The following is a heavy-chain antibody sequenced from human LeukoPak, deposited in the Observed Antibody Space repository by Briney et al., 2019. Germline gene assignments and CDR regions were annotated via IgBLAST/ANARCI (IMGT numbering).Heavy chain of an antibody. D-gene: IGHD2-15*01. CDR2: INPNSGGT. V-gene: IGHV1-2*02. CDR3: ARGTKKVVVAATIRKGYYFDY. J-gene: IGHJ4*02. CDR1: GYTFTGYY. Sequence: ASVKVSCKASGYTFTGYYMHWVRQAPGQGLEWMGWINPNSGGTNYAQKLQGRVTMTTDTSTSTAYMELSSLRSEDTAVYYCARGTKKVVVAATIRKGYYFDYWGQGTLVTVSS.